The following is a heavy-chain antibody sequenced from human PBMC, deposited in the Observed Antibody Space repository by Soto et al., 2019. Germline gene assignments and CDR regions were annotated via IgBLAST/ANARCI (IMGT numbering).Heavy chain of an antibody. CDR1: GGSISSYY. CDR2: INYSGFT. D-gene: IGHD3-3*01. Sequence: SETLSLTCTVSGGSISSYYWSWIRQPPGKGLEWIGYINYSGFTYYNPSVRSRLTISIDTSKNQFSLRLSSVTAADTAVYYCARNVGGIMSGSYQGFDPWGQGTLVTVSS. V-gene: IGHV4-59*04. CDR3: ARNVGGIMSGSYQGFDP. J-gene: IGHJ5*02.